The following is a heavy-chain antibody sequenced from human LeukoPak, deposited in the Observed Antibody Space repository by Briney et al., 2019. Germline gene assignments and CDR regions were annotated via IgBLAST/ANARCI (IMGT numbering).Heavy chain of an antibody. CDR2: ISAYNGNT. Sequence: GASVKVSCKASGYTFTSYGISWVRQAPGQGLEWMGWISAYNGNTNYAQKLQGRVTMTTDTSTSTAYMELRSLRSDDMAVYYCARVGSGCSGGSCGYYGMDVWGQGTTVTVSS. CDR3: ARVGSGCSGGSCGYYGMDV. D-gene: IGHD2-15*01. J-gene: IGHJ6*02. CDR1: GYTFTSYG. V-gene: IGHV1-18*03.